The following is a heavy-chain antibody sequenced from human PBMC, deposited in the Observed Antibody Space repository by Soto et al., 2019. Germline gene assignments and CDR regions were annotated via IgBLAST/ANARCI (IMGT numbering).Heavy chain of an antibody. V-gene: IGHV4-4*07. CDR3: AREGDYYDSSTRGFDP. D-gene: IGHD3-22*01. CDR1: GGSISSYD. CDR2: IYTSGST. J-gene: IGHJ5*02. Sequence: PSETLSLTCTVCGGSISSYDCSWIRQPAWKGLEWIGRIYTSGSTNYNPSLKSRVTMSVDTSKNQFSLKLSSVTAADTAVYYCAREGDYYDSSTRGFDPWGEGTLVKVSS.